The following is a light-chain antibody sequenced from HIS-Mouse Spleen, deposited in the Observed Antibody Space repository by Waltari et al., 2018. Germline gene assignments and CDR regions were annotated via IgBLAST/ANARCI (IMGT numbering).Light chain of an antibody. J-gene: IGLJ2*01. V-gene: IGLV6-57*02. CDR1: SGSIASNY. CDR3: QSYDSSNHVV. CDR2: EDN. Sequence: NFMLTQPHSVSESPGKTVTISCTGSSGSIASNYVQWYQQRPGSAPTPVIYEDNQRPSGVPDRFSDSIDNSSNSASLTISGLKTEDEADYYCQSYDSSNHVVFGGGTKLTVL.